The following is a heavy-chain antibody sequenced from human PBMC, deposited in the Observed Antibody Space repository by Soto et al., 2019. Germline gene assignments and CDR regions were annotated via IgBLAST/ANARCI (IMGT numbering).Heavy chain of an antibody. J-gene: IGHJ4*02. Sequence: SETLSLTCTVSGGSISSSSYYWGWIRQPPGKGLEWIGSIYYSGSTYYNPSLKSRVTISVDTSKNQFSLKLSSVTAADTAVYYCARRSNGYYFDYWGQGTLVTVSS. CDR3: ARRSNGYYFDY. D-gene: IGHD3-3*01. V-gene: IGHV4-39*01. CDR1: GGSISSSSYY. CDR2: IYYSGST.